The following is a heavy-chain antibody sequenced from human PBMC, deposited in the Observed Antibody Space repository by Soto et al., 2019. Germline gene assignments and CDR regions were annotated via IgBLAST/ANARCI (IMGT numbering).Heavy chain of an antibody. CDR2: ILPILGVA. Sequence: QVHLVQSGAEVKKPGSSVTVSCKASGGTFSSHTISWVRQAPGQGLDWMGRILPILGVAGYAQRFQGKATFTADKPTGTAYMELSSLTFEDTAVYYCVGGYNDRLDYWGQGTLVTVSS. J-gene: IGHJ4*02. D-gene: IGHD5-12*01. CDR1: GGTFSSHT. CDR3: VGGYNDRLDY. V-gene: IGHV1-69*02.